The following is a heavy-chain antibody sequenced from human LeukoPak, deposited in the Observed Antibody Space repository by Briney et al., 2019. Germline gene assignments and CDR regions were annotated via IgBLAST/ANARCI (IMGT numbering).Heavy chain of an antibody. CDR2: IYYSGSS. Sequence: SETLSHTRTVPGGSPSSHYWSWSRHPPRKGLEWIGHIYYSGSSNCNPSLKSRVTISVDTSKNQYSLKLSSVTAADTAVYYCARRKWNKLHYYYYYMDVWGKGTTVTVSS. CDR3: ARRKWNKLHYYYYYMDV. J-gene: IGHJ6*03. V-gene: IGHV4-59*11. CDR1: GGSPSSHY. D-gene: IGHD1/OR15-1a*01.